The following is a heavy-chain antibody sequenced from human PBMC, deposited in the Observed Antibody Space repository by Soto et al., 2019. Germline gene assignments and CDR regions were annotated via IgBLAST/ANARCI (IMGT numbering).Heavy chain of an antibody. CDR3: ARQGSY. CDR1: GVSISDTSYY. CDR2: IYFNGNT. J-gene: IGHJ4*02. Sequence: QLQLQESGPGLVKASETLSLTCNVSGVSISDTSYYWGWIRQPPGKGLEWIGTIYFNGNTFYNPSLKSRLTISVDTSKNQISLRLTSVTAADTAVYYCARQGSYWGQGTLVAVSS. V-gene: IGHV4-39*01.